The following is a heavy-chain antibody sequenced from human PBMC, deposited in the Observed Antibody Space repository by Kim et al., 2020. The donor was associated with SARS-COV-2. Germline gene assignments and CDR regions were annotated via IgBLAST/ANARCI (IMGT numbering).Heavy chain of an antibody. J-gene: IGHJ4*02. CDR1: GLTFSNVW. V-gene: IGHV3-15*01. D-gene: IGHD4-17*01. Sequence: GGSLRLSCAASGLTFSNVWMHWVRQAPGKGLEWVGRIRSRSDGGTTDYAAPVKGKFTISRDDSKNTLYLQMTSLKAEDTAVYFCTTPVTTLGNDYWGQGT. CDR2: IRSRSDGGTT. CDR3: TTPVTTLGNDY.